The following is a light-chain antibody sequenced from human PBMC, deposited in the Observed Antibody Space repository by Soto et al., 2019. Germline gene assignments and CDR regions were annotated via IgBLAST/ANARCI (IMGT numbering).Light chain of an antibody. Sequence: DIQMAQSPSTLSASVGDRVTITCRASQSISSWLAWYQQKPGKAPKLLIFDASSLESGVPSRFSGSGSGTELTLTISSLQPDDFATYFCQHYNSYSPTFGQGTKVDIK. CDR2: DAS. CDR1: QSISSW. J-gene: IGKJ1*01. V-gene: IGKV1-5*01. CDR3: QHYNSYSPT.